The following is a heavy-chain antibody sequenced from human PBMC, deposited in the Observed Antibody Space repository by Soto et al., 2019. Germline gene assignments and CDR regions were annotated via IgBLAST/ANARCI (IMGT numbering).Heavy chain of an antibody. D-gene: IGHD4-17*01. CDR2: ICIDGTT. Sequence: EVQLVESGGGLVQPGGSLRLSCAASGFTASSYGLSWTRQAPGKGLKWVPLICIDGTTSYADAVKGRSTIPRHNSMNSLYLQMNSLRADDTAVYYWAKEGDYPYFDYWGQGTLVTVSS. CDR3: AKEGDYPYFDY. CDR1: GFTASSYG. V-gene: IGHV3-53*04. J-gene: IGHJ4*02.